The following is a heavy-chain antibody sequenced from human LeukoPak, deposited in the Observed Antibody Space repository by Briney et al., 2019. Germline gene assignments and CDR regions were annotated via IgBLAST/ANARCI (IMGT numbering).Heavy chain of an antibody. CDR2: ISSGGNTI. D-gene: IGHD5-18*01. CDR3: AREGTAMVSFDY. J-gene: IGHJ4*02. V-gene: IGHV3-48*03. Sequence: GGSLRLSCAASGFTFSSYEMNWVRQAPGKWLEWVSYISSGGNTIYYADSVKGRFTISRDNAKNSLYLQMNSLRAEDTAVYYCAREGTAMVSFDYWGQGTLVTVSS. CDR1: GFTFSSYE.